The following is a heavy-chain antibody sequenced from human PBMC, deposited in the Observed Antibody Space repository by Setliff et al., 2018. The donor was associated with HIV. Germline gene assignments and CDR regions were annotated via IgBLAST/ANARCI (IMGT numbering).Heavy chain of an antibody. V-gene: IGHV1-18*01. CDR1: GYSFTSYG. CDR2: ISAHNGHT. D-gene: IGHD6-13*01. CDR3: ARGVPADGYAFDI. J-gene: IGHJ3*02. Sequence: ASVKVSCKASGYSFTSYGFTWVRQAPGQGLEWMGWISAHNGHTDYAQKFQDRVTMSTDTSTTTAFMELRSLISDETAVYYCARGVPADGYAFDIWGQGTLVTVSS.